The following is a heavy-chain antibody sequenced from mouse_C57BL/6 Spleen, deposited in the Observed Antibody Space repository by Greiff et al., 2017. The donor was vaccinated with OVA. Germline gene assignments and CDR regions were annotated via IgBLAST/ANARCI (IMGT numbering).Heavy chain of an antibody. J-gene: IGHJ2*01. CDR1: GYTFTSYG. V-gene: IGHV1-81*01. CDR2: IYPRSGNT. Sequence: VQLQQSGAELARPGASVKLSCKASGYTFTSYGISWVKQRTGQGLEWIGEIYPRSGNTYYNEKFKGKATLTAAKSSSTAYMEIRSLTSEDSAVYFCARSRVTTEYYFDYWGQGTTLTVSS. D-gene: IGHD2-2*01. CDR3: ARSRVTTEYYFDY.